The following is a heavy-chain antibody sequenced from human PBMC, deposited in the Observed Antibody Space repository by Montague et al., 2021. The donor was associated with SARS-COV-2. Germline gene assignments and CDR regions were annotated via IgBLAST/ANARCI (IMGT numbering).Heavy chain of an antibody. CDR1: GGSIRSYY. CDR3: ARYGSYFEH. CDR2: IYYDGST. D-gene: IGHD1-26*01. J-gene: IGHJ4*02. V-gene: IGHV4-59*03. Sequence: SETLSLTCTVSGGSIRSYYWSWIRQTPGKGLEWIGYIYYDGSTNYNPSLKSRVTMSVDPSKNQFSLRLSSVTAADTAVYYCARYGSYFEHWGQGTLVTASS.